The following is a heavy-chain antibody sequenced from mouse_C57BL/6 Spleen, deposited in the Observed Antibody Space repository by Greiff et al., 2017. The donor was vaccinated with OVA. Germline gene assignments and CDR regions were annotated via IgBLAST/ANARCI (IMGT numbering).Heavy chain of an antibody. Sequence: QVQLKQSGAELVRPGTSVKVSCKASGYAFTNYLIEWVKQRPGQGLEWIGVINPGSGGTNYNEKFKGKATLTADKSSSTAYMQLSSLTSEDSAVYFCARNLITTAGFAYWGQGTLVTVSA. J-gene: IGHJ3*01. CDR2: INPGSGGT. CDR1: GYAFTNYL. D-gene: IGHD1-1*01. CDR3: ARNLITTAGFAY. V-gene: IGHV1-54*01.